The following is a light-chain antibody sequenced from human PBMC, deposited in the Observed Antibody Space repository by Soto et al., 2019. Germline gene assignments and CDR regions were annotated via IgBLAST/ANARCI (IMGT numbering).Light chain of an antibody. Sequence: TQPPSPSGSPGQAVTLSRPGKNSDVGGYNYVSWYQQHPGKAPKLMIYEVSKRPSGVPDRFSGSKSGNTASLTVSGLQAEDEADYYCSSYAGNKNVFGTGTKVTVL. CDR1: NSDVGGYNY. CDR3: SSYAGNKNV. J-gene: IGLJ1*01. CDR2: EVS. V-gene: IGLV2-8*01.